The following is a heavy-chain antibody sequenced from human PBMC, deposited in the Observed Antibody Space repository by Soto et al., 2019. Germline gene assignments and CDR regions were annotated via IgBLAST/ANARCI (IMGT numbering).Heavy chain of an antibody. Sequence: GVLRLSCAASGFTFSGQYMTWIRQAPGKGLEWVSKISGDATLTYYADSVKGRFTVSRDNAKKAVYLQMDSLRAEDTAIYYCATDPYYYASGFWGQGTLVTVSS. CDR3: ATDPYYYASGF. CDR2: ISGDATLT. V-gene: IGHV3-11*01. J-gene: IGHJ4*02. D-gene: IGHD3-10*01. CDR1: GFTFSGQY.